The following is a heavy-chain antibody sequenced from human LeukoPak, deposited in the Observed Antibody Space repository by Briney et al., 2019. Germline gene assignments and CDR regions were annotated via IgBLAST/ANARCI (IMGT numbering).Heavy chain of an antibody. D-gene: IGHD6-19*01. CDR1: GYTFTGYY. CDR2: INPNSGGA. Sequence: PGASVKVSCKASGYTFTGYYMHWVRRAPGQGLEWMGWINPNSGGANYAQKFQGRVTMTRDTSISTAYMELSRLRSDDTAVYYCARSSSGWYDFDYWGQGTLVTVSS. CDR3: ARSSSGWYDFDY. J-gene: IGHJ4*02. V-gene: IGHV1-2*02.